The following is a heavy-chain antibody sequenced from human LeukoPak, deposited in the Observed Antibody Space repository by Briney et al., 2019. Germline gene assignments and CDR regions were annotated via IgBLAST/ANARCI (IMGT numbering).Heavy chain of an antibody. J-gene: IGHJ4*02. CDR2: IRYDGSNK. CDR3: AKGGPTITLLDY. V-gene: IGHV3-30*02. CDR1: GFTFSSYG. D-gene: IGHD5-12*01. Sequence: GGSLRLSCAASGFTFSSYGIHWVRQAPGKGLEWVAFIRYDGSNKYYTDSVKGRFTISRDNSKNTLYLQMNSLRLEDTAVYYCAKGGPTITLLDYWGQGTLVTVSS.